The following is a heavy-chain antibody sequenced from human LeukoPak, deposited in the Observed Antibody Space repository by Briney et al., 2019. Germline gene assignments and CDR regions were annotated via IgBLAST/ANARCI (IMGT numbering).Heavy chain of an antibody. V-gene: IGHV3-30-3*01. J-gene: IGHJ4*02. CDR2: ISYDGSNK. CDR1: GFTFSSYA. D-gene: IGHD2-2*01. Sequence: GRSLRLSCAASGFTFSSYAMHWVRQAPGKGLEWVAVISYDGSNKYYADSVKGRFTISRDNSKNTLYLQMNSLRAEDTAVYYCARGGDIVVVPAASSFDYWGQGTLVTVSS. CDR3: ARGGDIVVVPAASSFDY.